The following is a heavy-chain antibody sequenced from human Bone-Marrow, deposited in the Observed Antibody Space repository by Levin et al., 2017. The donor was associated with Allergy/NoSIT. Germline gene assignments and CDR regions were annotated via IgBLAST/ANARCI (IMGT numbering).Heavy chain of an antibody. V-gene: IGHV3-9*01. J-gene: IGHJ6*02. Sequence: SLKISCAASGFTFTDYAIHWIRQAPGRGLEWVSGVSWNSGTIGYADSVKGRFTISRDNAKNSLSLQMNSLRTEDTALSFCARHEDYGGNSYYYYGMDVWGQGTTVTVSS. CDR3: ARHEDYGGNSYYYYGMDV. CDR2: VSWNSGTI. CDR1: GFTFTDYA. D-gene: IGHD4-23*01.